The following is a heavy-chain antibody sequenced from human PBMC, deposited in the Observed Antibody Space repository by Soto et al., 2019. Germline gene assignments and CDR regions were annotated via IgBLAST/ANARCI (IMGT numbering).Heavy chain of an antibody. CDR1: GFTFSNYW. V-gene: IGHV3-74*03. D-gene: IGHD2-21*01. CDR2: VNNDGTDT. J-gene: IGHJ6*02. CDR3: ARGRLQPALDV. Sequence: EVQLVESGGGLVQPGGSLRLSCAASGFTFSNYWMYWVRQAPGNGLVWVSRVNNDGTDTTHADSVKGRFTISRDNAENTFYMQMHSLRPEDTVVYYCARGRLQPALDVWGQGSTVTVSS.